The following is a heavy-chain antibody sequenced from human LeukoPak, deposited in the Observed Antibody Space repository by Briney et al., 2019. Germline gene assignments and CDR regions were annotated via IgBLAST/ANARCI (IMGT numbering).Heavy chain of an antibody. J-gene: IGHJ4*02. CDR1: GFTVSSNY. CDR2: IYSGGST. Sequence: GGSLRLSCAASGFTVSSNYMSWVRQAPGKGLEWVSVIYSGGSTYYADSVKGRFTISRDNSKNTLYLQMNSLRAEDTAVYYCARLLHYDSSGYSTNDYWGQRTLVTVSS. CDR3: ARLLHYDSSGYSTNDY. D-gene: IGHD3-22*01. V-gene: IGHV3-53*01.